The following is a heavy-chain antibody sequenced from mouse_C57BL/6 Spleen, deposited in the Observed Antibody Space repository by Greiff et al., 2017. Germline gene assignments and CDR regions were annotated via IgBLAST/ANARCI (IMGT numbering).Heavy chain of an antibody. J-gene: IGHJ1*03. V-gene: IGHV14-4*01. CDR3: TTRDYCGSSYWYFDV. Sequence: VQLQQSGAELVRPGASVKLSCTASGFNIKDDYMHWVKQRPEQGLEWIGWLDPENGDTEYASKFQGKAPITADTSSNTAYLQLSSLTSEDTAVDYCTTRDYCGSSYWYFDVWGTGTTVTVSS. CDR2: LDPENGDT. CDR1: GFNIKDDY. D-gene: IGHD1-1*01.